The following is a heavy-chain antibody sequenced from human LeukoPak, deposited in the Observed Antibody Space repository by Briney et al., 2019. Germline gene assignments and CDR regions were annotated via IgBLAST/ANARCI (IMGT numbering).Heavy chain of an antibody. Sequence: SETLSLTCTVSGGSISSYYWSWIRQPPGKGLEWIGEINHSGSTNYNTSLKSRVTISVDTSKNQFSLKLSSVTAADTAVYYCSRLPDPWGQGTLVTVSS. J-gene: IGHJ5*02. CDR1: GGSISSYY. CDR2: INHSGST. CDR3: SRLPDP. V-gene: IGHV4-34*01.